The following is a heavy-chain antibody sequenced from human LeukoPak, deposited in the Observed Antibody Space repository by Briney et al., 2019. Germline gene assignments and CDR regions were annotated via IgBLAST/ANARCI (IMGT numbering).Heavy chain of an antibody. CDR2: IYYSGST. D-gene: IGHD6-6*01. Sequence: PSGTLSLTCTVSGGSISSSSYYWGWIRQPPGKGLEWIGSIYYSGSTYYNPSLKSRVTISVDRSKNQFSLRLTSVTAADTAVYYCATGSASQTSDAFDIWGQGTMVTVSS. CDR3: ATGSASQTSDAFDI. V-gene: IGHV4-39*07. J-gene: IGHJ3*02. CDR1: GGSISSSSYY.